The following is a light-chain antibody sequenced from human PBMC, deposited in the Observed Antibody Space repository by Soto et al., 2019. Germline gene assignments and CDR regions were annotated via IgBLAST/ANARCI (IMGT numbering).Light chain of an antibody. Sequence: EIVLTQSPATLSLSPGERATLSCRASQSVSSYLAWYQQKPGQAPRLLIYDASTRATGIPARFSGSGSGTDFTLTIISLEPEDFAVYYCQQRSNWPPITFGQGTRLEIK. CDR2: DAS. CDR3: QQRSNWPPIT. V-gene: IGKV3-11*01. CDR1: QSVSSY. J-gene: IGKJ5*01.